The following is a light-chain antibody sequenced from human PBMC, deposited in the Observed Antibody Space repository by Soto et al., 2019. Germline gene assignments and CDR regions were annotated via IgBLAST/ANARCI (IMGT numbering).Light chain of an antibody. CDR3: AAWDDRVSAYV. Sequence: QSVLTQPPSASGTAGQRVTISCSGSSSNIGSSYVFWFQHLPGTAPKLFMYNNNERPSGVPERVSASKSGTSASLAISGLRPEDEADYYCAAWDDRVSAYVFGTGTKVTVL. V-gene: IGLV1-47*02. CDR2: NNN. J-gene: IGLJ1*01. CDR1: SSNIGSSY.